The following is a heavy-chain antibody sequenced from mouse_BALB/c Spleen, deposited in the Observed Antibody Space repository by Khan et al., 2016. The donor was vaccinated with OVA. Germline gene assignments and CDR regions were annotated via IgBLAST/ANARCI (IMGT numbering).Heavy chain of an antibody. CDR1: GFTFSNFG. Sequence: EVELVESGGGLVQPGGSRKLSCAASGFTFSNFGMHWVRQAPEKGLEWVAYISSGSATIYYTDTVKGRFTISRDNPKNTPLLQMTSLRSEDTAMYYCARSKITTWYFDVWGAGTTVTVSS. D-gene: IGHD2-4*01. J-gene: IGHJ1*01. CDR2: ISSGSATI. V-gene: IGHV5-17*02. CDR3: ARSKITTWYFDV.